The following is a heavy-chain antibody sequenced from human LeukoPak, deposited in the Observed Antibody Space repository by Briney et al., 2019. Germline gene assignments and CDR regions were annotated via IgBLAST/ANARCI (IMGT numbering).Heavy chain of an antibody. Sequence: VASVTVSCKASGYTFTSYGISWVRQAPGQGLEWMGWISAYNGNTNYAQKLQGRVTMTTDTSTSTAYMELRSLRSDDTAVYYCARDQPDFITIFGVVTRYYYGMDVWGQGTTVTVSS. J-gene: IGHJ6*02. CDR1: GYTFTSYG. D-gene: IGHD3-3*01. V-gene: IGHV1-18*01. CDR2: ISAYNGNT. CDR3: ARDQPDFITIFGVVTRYYYGMDV.